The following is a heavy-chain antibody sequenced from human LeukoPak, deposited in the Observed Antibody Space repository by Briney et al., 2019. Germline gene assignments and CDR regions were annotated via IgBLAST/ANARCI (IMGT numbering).Heavy chain of an antibody. V-gene: IGHV3-66*04. Sequence: PGGSLRLSCAASGFTVSSNYMSWVRQAPGKGLEWVSVIYSGGGTYYADSAKGRFTISRDNSKNTLYLQMNSLKAEDTAVYYCARHRGYCSSTSCYPYYFDYWGQGTLVTVSS. CDR1: GFTVSSNY. CDR3: ARHRGYCSSTSCYPYYFDY. CDR2: IYSGGGT. D-gene: IGHD2-2*01. J-gene: IGHJ4*02.